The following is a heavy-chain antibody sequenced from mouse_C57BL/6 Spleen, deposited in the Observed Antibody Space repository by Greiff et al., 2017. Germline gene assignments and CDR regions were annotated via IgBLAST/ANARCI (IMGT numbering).Heavy chain of an antibody. D-gene: IGHD3-2*02. Sequence: QVQLQQSGAELVKPGASVKLSCKASGYTFTSYWMQWVKQRPGQGLEWIGEIDPSDSYTNYNQKFKGKATLTVDTSSSTAYMQLSSLTSEDSAVYYCARSRAAQATSWFAYWGQGTLVTVSA. J-gene: IGHJ3*01. CDR3: ARSRAAQATSWFAY. CDR2: IDPSDSYT. CDR1: GYTFTSYW. V-gene: IGHV1-50*01.